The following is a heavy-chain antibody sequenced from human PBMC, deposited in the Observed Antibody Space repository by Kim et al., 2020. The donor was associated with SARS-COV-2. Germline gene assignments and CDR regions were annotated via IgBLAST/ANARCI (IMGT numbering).Heavy chain of an antibody. J-gene: IGHJ4*02. D-gene: IGHD6-13*01. V-gene: IGHV4-34*01. Sequence: SETLSLTCAVYGGSFSGFYWTWIRQPPGKGLEWIGEINHSGTTNYDPSLKSRVTISVDTSKNQFSLKLSSGTAADTAVYYCARVAAAGLHWGQGTLATVSS. CDR2: INHSGTT. CDR1: GGSFSGFY. CDR3: ARVAAAGLH.